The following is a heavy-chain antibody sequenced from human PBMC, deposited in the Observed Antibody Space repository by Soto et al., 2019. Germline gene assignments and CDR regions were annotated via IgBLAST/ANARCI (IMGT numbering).Heavy chain of an antibody. J-gene: IGHJ4*02. D-gene: IGHD2-15*01. Sequence: EVQLLESGGGLVQPGGSLRLSCAASGFTFSSYAMSWVRQAPGKGLEWVSRINGDGSRTDYADPVKGRFTLSRDNAKNMLYLQVNSLRVEDTAVYYCARGGTMDASPSRGFEYWGQGTLVTVSS. CDR2: INGDGSRT. CDR3: ARGGTMDASPSRGFEY. V-gene: IGHV3-74*02. CDR1: GFTFSSYA.